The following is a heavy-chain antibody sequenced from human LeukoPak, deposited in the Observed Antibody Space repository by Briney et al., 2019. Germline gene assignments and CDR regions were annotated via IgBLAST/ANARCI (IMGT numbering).Heavy chain of an antibody. J-gene: IGHJ4*02. CDR3: ARGWNGAYCGGDCYSFDY. CDR1: GGSISSYY. CDR2: IYTSGST. D-gene: IGHD2-21*02. V-gene: IGHV4-4*07. Sequence: PSETLSLTCTVSGGSISSYYWSWIRQPAGKGLEWIGRIYTSGSTNYNPSLKSRVTMSVDTSKYQFSLKLSSVTAADTAVYYCARGWNGAYCGGDCYSFDYWGQGTLVTVSS.